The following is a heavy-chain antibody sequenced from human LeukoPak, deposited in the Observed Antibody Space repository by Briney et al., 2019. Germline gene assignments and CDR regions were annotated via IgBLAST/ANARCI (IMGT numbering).Heavy chain of an antibody. D-gene: IGHD6-13*01. CDR3: ARDPGYSSSWSTIDY. V-gene: IGHV1-2*02. Sequence: RGASVNVSCTASGYTFTGYYMNWVRQAPGQGLEWMGRINPNSGGTNYAQKFQGRVTLTRDTSISTAYMELSRLRSDDTAVYYCARDPGYSSSWSTIDYWGQGTLVTVSS. CDR2: INPNSGGT. CDR1: GYTFTGYY. J-gene: IGHJ4*02.